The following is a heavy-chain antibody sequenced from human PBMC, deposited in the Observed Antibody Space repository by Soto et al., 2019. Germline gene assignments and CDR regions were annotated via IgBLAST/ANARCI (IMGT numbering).Heavy chain of an antibody. CDR2: VTRRTDGETT. V-gene: IGHV3-15*05. J-gene: IGHJ4*02. CDR1: GFIFGDAW. D-gene: IGHD1-26*01. CDR3: VAGSPFEY. Sequence: PGGSLRLSCTGSGFIFGDAWLSWVRQAPGKGLEWVARVTRRTDGETTDYAAPVTGRFTISRDVSKPTVYLQMNGLKIEDTGIYYCVAGSPFEYWGQGTLVTVSS.